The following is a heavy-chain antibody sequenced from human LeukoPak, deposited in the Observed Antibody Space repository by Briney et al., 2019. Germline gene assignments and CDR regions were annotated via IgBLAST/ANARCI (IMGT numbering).Heavy chain of an antibody. V-gene: IGHV3-21*01. CDR1: GFTFNSYN. CDR3: ATSGYSSSWYFG. J-gene: IGHJ4*02. D-gene: IGHD6-13*01. CDR2: ITSTSSYT. Sequence: GGSLRLSCAASGFTFNSYNMNWVRQAPGKGLEWVSSITSTSSYTFYADSVKGRFTISRDNAKNSLYLQMNSLRAEDTAVYYCATSGYSSSWYFGWGKGTLVTVSS.